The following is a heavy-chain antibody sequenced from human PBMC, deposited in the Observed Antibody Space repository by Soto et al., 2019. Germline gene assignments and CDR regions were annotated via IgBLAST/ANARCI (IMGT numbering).Heavy chain of an antibody. J-gene: IGHJ6*03. V-gene: IGHV1-2*04. CDR2: INPNSGGT. CDR1: GYTFTGYY. CDR3: ARDLTYYGSGSYSYYMDV. D-gene: IGHD3-10*01. Sequence: QVQLVQSGAEVKKPGASVKVSCKASGYTFTGYYMHWVRQAPGQGLEWMGWINPNSGGTNYAQKLQGWVTMTRDTSISTAYMELSRLRSDDTAVYYCARDLTYYGSGSYSYYMDVWGKGTTVTVSS.